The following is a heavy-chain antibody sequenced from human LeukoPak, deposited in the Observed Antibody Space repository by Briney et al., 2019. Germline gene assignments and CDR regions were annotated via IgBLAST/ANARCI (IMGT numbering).Heavy chain of an antibody. CDR2: INPNSGGT. V-gene: IGHV1-2*02. CDR1: GYTFTGYY. D-gene: IGHD3-3*01. CDR3: ARVSQARFKSSWFDP. Sequence: ASVKVSCKASGYTFTGYYMHWVRQAPGQGLEWMGWINPNSGGTNYAQKFQGRVTMTRDTSISTAYMELSRLRSDDTAVYYCARVSQARFKSSWFDPWGQGTLVTVSS. J-gene: IGHJ5*02.